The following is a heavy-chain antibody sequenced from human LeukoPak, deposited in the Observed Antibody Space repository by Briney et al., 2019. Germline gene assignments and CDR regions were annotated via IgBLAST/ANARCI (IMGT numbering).Heavy chain of an antibody. J-gene: IGHJ4*02. Sequence: SETLSLTCTVSGASISSYYWSWIRQPPGKGLEWIGYIYYSGNTNYNPSLKSRVTISIDTSKNQFSLKLNSLTAADTAVYYCAREGYSFGNDHWGQGTLVTVSS. CDR1: GASISSYY. V-gene: IGHV4-59*01. CDR2: IYYSGNT. D-gene: IGHD5-18*01. CDR3: AREGYSFGNDH.